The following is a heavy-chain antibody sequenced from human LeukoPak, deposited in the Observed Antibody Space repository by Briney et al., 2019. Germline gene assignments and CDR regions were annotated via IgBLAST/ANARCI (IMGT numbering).Heavy chain of an antibody. CDR2: FDPEDGET. CDR3: ATVIAAADTGGY. J-gene: IGHJ4*02. Sequence: ASVKVSCKVSGYTLTELSMHWVRQAPGKGLEWMGGFDPEDGETIYAQKFQGRVTMTEDTSTDTAYMELSSLRSEDTAVYYCATVIAAADTGGYWGQGTLVTVSS. D-gene: IGHD6-13*01. V-gene: IGHV1-24*01. CDR1: GYTLTELS.